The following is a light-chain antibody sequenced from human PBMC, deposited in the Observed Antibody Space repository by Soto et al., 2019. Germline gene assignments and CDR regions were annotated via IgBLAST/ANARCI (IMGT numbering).Light chain of an antibody. CDR3: QQYSSHST. Sequence: DIELTQSPSTLSASVGDRVNITCRASQSTSSYLAWYQQKPGKAPKLLIYQASSLENGVPSRFSGSGSGTEFILTISSLQPDEFATYYCQQYSSHSTFGQGTKVDIK. CDR2: QAS. CDR1: QSTSSY. V-gene: IGKV1-5*03. J-gene: IGKJ1*01.